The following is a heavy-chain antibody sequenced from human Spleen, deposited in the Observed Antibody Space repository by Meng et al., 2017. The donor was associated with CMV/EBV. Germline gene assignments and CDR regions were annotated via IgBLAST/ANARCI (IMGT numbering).Heavy chain of an antibody. J-gene: IGHJ5*02. D-gene: IGHD1-26*01. V-gene: IGHV1-2*02. Sequence: ASVKVSCKASGYTFTGYYIHWVRQAPGQGLEWMGWINPNSGGTNYAQKFQGRVTMTRDTSISTAYMELSSLTSDDTAVYYCARPSGSAPNWFDPWGQGTLVTVSS. CDR2: INPNSGGT. CDR1: GYTFTGYY. CDR3: ARPSGSAPNWFDP.